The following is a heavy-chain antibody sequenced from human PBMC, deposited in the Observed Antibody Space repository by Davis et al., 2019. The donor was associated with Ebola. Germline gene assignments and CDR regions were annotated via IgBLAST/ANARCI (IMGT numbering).Heavy chain of an antibody. CDR3: ARDLAYCSGGSCYGTNWFDP. J-gene: IGHJ5*02. Sequence: AASVKVSCKASGYTFTSYAMHWVRQAPGQGLEWMGWISAYNGNTNYAQKLQGRVTMTTDTSTSTAYMELRSLRSDDTAVYYCARDLAYCSGGSCYGTNWFDPWGQGTLVTVSS. CDR2: ISAYNGNT. V-gene: IGHV1-18*01. D-gene: IGHD2-15*01. CDR1: GYTFTSYA.